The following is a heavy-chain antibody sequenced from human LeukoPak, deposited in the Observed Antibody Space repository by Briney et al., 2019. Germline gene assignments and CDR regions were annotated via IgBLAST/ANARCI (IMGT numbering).Heavy chain of an antibody. D-gene: IGHD6-19*01. V-gene: IGHV1-18*01. J-gene: IGHJ5*02. CDR3: ARDLAVAGTNWFDP. Sequence: ASVKVSCKASGYTFTSYGISWVRQAPGQGLEWMGWISAYNGSTNYAQKLQGRVTMTTDTSTSTAYMELRSLRSDDTAVYYCARDLAVAGTNWFDPWGQGTLVTVSS. CDR1: GYTFTSYG. CDR2: ISAYNGST.